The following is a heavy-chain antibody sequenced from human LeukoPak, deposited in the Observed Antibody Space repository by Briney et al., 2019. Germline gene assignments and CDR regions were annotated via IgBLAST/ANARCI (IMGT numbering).Heavy chain of an antibody. V-gene: IGHV3-48*01. J-gene: IGHJ4*02. D-gene: IGHD1-7*01. CDR3: ARSNWNSNSASDY. CDR1: GFTFSSYS. CDR2: ISSSSSTI. Sequence: GGSLRLSCAASGFTFSSYSMNWVRQAPGKGLEWVSYISSSSSTIYHADSVKGRFTISRDNAKNSLYLQMNSLRAENTAVYYCARSNWNSNSASDYWGQGTLVTVSS.